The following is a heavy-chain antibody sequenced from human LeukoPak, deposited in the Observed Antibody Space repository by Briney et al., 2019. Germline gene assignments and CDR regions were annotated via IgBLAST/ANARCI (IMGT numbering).Heavy chain of an antibody. CDR3: ARDYKYAFDN. CDR1: GFTFSNYA. J-gene: IGHJ4*02. D-gene: IGHD5-24*01. V-gene: IGHV3-11*06. Sequence: GGSLRLSCAASGFTFSNYAMNWVRQAPGKGLEWISYIGIDSGNTNYADSVKGRFTISGDKAKNSLYLQMNSLRVEDTAVYYCARDYKYAFDNWGQGTLVTVSS. CDR2: IGIDSGNT.